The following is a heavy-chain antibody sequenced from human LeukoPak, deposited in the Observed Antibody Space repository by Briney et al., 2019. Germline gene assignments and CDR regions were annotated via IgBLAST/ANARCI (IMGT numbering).Heavy chain of an antibody. CDR3: ARALPAAGTHNWFDP. V-gene: IGHV4-31*03. J-gene: IGHJ5*02. D-gene: IGHD6-13*01. Sequence: PSETLSLTCTVSGGSLSSGGYYWSWIRQHPGKGLEWTGYIYYSGSTYYNPSLKSRVTISVDTSKNQFSLKLSSVTAADTAVYYCARALPAAGTHNWFDPWGQGTLVTVSS. CDR2: IYYSGST. CDR1: GGSLSSGGYY.